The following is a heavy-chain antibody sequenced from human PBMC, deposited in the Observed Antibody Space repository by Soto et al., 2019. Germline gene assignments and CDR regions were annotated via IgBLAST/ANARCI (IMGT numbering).Heavy chain of an antibody. V-gene: IGHV1-18*01. CDR1: GYTFSAYG. CDR2: ISANNGNT. Sequence: GASVKVSCKASGYTFSAYGISWVRQAPGQGLEWVGWISANNGNTNYAQSLQGRLTLTADTSTSTVYMELSSLRSEDTAVYYCARRLVRGNYGMDVWGQGTTVTVSS. CDR3: ARRLVRGNYGMDV. D-gene: IGHD3-10*01. J-gene: IGHJ6*02.